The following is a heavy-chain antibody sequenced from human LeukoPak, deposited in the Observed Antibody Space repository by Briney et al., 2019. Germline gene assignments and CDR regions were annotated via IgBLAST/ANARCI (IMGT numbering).Heavy chain of an antibody. CDR2: IKQDGSER. CDR1: GFTFSRHW. D-gene: IGHD2-8*02. J-gene: IGHJ4*02. CDR3: ARDGGHSTDLDY. V-gene: IGHV3-7*01. Sequence: GWSLRLSCATSGFTFSRHWMSWVRHAPGKGPEWVANIKQDGSERYYVHSVKGRFTISRDNAKNSLYLQMNSLRAEDTAVYYCARDGGHSTDLDYWGQGILVTVSS.